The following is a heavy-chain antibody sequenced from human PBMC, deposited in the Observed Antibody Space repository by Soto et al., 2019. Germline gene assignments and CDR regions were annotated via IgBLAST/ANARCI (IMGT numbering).Heavy chain of an antibody. CDR3: AKDPFDSFDY. J-gene: IGHJ4*02. Sequence: SLRLSCAASGFTFSSYGMHWVRQAPGKGLEWVAVISYDGSNKYYADSVKGRFTISRDNSKNTLYLQMNSLRAEDTAVYYCAKDPFDSFDYWGQGTLVTVSS. V-gene: IGHV3-30*18. CDR1: GFTFSSYG. CDR2: ISYDGSNK.